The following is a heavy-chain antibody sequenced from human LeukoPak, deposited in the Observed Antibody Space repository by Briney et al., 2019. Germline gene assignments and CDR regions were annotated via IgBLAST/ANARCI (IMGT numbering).Heavy chain of an antibody. CDR1: GFTFNDYA. D-gene: IGHD6-19*01. CDR3: ARGGSYSSGFKAFDY. J-gene: IGHJ4*02. CDR2: ISYDGYDK. V-gene: IGHV3-30-3*01. Sequence: PGGSLRLSCAASGFTFNDYAMYWVRQTPGKGLEWVTLISYDGYDKSYADSVRGRFTISRDNSKNTLYLQMDSLRSEDTAVYYCARGGSYSSGFKAFDYWGQGTLVTVSS.